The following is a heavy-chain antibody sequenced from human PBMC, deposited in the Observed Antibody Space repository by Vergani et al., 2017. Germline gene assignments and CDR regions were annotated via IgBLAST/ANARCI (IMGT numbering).Heavy chain of an antibody. CDR1: GFTFGDYA. V-gene: IGHV3-49*04. J-gene: IGHJ5*02. CDR2: IRSKAYGGTT. D-gene: IGHD1-26*01. Sequence: EVQLVESGGGLVQPGRSLRLSCTASGFTFGDYAMSWVRQAPGKGLEWVGFIRSKAYGGTTEYAASVKGRFTISRDDSKSIAYLQMNSLKTEDTAVYYCTIVRSLYSSNWFDPWGQGTLVTVSS. CDR3: TIVRSLYSSNWFDP.